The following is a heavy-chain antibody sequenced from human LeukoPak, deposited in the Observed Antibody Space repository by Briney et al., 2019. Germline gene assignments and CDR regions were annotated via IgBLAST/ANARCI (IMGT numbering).Heavy chain of an antibody. J-gene: IGHJ5*02. V-gene: IGHV4-34*01. CDR3: ARGGRKRNWFDP. CDR2: INHSGST. CDR1: GGSFSGYY. Sequence: RPSETLSLTCAVYGGSFSGYYWSWIRQPPVKDLEWIGEINHSGSTNYNPSLKSRVTISVDTSKNQFSLKLTSVTAADTAVYYCARGGRKRNWFDPWGQGTLVTVSS.